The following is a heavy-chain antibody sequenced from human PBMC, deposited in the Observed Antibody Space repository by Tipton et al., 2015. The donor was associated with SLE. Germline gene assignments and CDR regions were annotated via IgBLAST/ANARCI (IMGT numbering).Heavy chain of an antibody. Sequence: TLSLTCAVSGGSVSSGSWWSWVRQPPGKGLEWIGEIFHSGTTNYNPSLRSRLTMSVDKSKNQFSLKLSSVTAADTAIYHCVRVGAPVAFEIWGQGTMVTVSS. D-gene: IGHD3-3*01. CDR3: VRVGAPVAFEI. CDR2: IFHSGTT. V-gene: IGHV4-4*02. CDR1: GGSVSSGSW. J-gene: IGHJ3*02.